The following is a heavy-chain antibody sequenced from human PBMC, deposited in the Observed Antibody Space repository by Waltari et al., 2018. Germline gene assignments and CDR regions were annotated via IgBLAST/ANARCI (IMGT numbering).Heavy chain of an antibody. CDR1: GGSISSSSYY. CDR3: ASDIQGDSRHYGMDV. V-gene: IGHV4-39*01. J-gene: IGHJ6*02. D-gene: IGHD1-1*01. CDR2: IHYSGST. Sequence: QLQLQESGPGLVKPSETLSLTCTVSGGSISSSSYYWGWIRQPPGKGLEWIGSIHYSGSTYYNPSLKSRVTISVDTSKNQFSLKLSSVTAADTAVYYCASDIQGDSRHYGMDVWGQGTTVTVSS.